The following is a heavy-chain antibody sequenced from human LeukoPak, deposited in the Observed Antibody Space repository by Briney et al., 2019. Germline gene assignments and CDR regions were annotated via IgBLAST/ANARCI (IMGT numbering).Heavy chain of an antibody. Sequence: PSETLSLTCAVYGGSFSGYYWSWIRQPPGKGLEWIGEINQSGTTNYNPSLKSRVTISVDTSKNQFSLKLSSVTAADTAVYYCARGRVGGRYSSGWYKAPFDYWGQGTLVTVSS. CDR2: INQSGTT. V-gene: IGHV4-34*01. CDR1: GGSFSGYY. CDR3: ARGRVGGRYSSGWYKAPFDY. D-gene: IGHD6-19*01. J-gene: IGHJ4*02.